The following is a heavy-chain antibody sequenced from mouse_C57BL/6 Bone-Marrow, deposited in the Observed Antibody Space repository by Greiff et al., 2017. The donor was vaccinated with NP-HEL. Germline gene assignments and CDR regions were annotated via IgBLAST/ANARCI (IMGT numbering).Heavy chain of an antibody. CDR1: GYTFTDYN. Sequence: EVQLQQSGPELVKPGASVKIPCKASGYTFTDYNMDWVKQSHGKSLEWIGDINPNNGGTIYNQKFKGKATLTVDKSSSTAYMELRSLTSEDTAVYYCARNPRSPYYFDYWGQGTTLTVSS. CDR2: INPNNGGT. CDR3: ARNPRSPYYFDY. V-gene: IGHV1-18*01. J-gene: IGHJ2*01.